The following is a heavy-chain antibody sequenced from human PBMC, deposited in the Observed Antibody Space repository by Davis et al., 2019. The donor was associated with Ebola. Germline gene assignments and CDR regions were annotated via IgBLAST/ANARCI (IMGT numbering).Heavy chain of an antibody. CDR3: TNLGAYPAHY. CDR1: GFTFDTYG. V-gene: IGHV3-48*02. CDR2: ISISGSPI. Sequence: GGSLRLSCVGPGFTFDTYGMNWVRQGPGKGLEWIAHISISGSPIFYADSVKGRFTVSRDNDKNSVFLQLDSLRDDDTAVYFCTNLGAYPAHYWSQGTLVNVSS. D-gene: IGHD3-16*01. J-gene: IGHJ4*02.